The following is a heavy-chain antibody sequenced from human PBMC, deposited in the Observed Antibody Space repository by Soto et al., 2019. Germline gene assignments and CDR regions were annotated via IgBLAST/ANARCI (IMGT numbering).Heavy chain of an antibody. D-gene: IGHD3-10*01. CDR2: IKQDGSEK. CDR1: GFTFSSYW. J-gene: IGHJ4*02. Sequence: EVQLVESGGGLVQPGGSLRLSCAASGFTFSSYWMSWVRQAPGKGLEWVANIKQDGSEKYYVDSVKGRFTISRDNAKNSLYLQMNSLRAEATAVYYCARASMVRGVIITRYFDYWGQGTLVTVSS. CDR3: ARASMVRGVIITRYFDY. V-gene: IGHV3-7*03.